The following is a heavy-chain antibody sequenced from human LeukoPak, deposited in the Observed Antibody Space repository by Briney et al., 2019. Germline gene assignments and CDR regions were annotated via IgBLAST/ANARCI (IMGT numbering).Heavy chain of an antibody. V-gene: IGHV4-59*12. D-gene: IGHD2-2*01. CDR3: ARLQYCSGTSCYWFDP. Sequence: SETLSLTCTVSGGSISSYYWSWIRQPPGKGEEWIGYIYYSGSTNYNPSLKSRVTISVDTSKNQFSLRLSSVTAADTAVYYCARLQYCSGTSCYWFDPWGQGTLVTVSS. CDR1: GGSISSYY. CDR2: IYYSGST. J-gene: IGHJ5*02.